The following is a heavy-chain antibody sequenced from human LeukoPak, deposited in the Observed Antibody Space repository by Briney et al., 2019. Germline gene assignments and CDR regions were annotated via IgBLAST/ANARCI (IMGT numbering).Heavy chain of an antibody. CDR1: GFTFSSYS. V-gene: IGHV3-21*01. Sequence: GGSLRLSCAASGFTFSSYSMIWVRQAPGKGLEWVSYISSSSSYIYYADSVKGRFTISRDNAKNSLYLQMNSLRAEDTAVYYCARVDTATFDYWGQGTLVTVSS. D-gene: IGHD5-18*01. J-gene: IGHJ4*02. CDR2: ISSSSSYI. CDR3: ARVDTATFDY.